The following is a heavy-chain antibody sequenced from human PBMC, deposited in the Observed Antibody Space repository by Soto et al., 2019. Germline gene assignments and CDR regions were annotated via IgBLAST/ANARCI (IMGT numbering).Heavy chain of an antibody. CDR2: ISYDGDNK. CDR1: GFMFNDYG. Sequence: GGSLRLSCEASGFMFNDYGMHWVRQAPGKGLDWVAVISYDGDNKYYAQSVKGRFTISRDNSKNTLYLQMNSLRAEDSAVYYCAKDRTVAARNFDYWGQGTQVTVS. CDR3: AKDRTVAARNFDY. J-gene: IGHJ4*02. D-gene: IGHD6-6*01. V-gene: IGHV3-30*18.